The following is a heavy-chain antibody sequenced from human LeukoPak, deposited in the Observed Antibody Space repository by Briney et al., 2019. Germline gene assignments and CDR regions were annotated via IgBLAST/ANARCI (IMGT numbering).Heavy chain of an antibody. CDR3: ARDSSGYYYPDAFDI. CDR1: GFSFASYE. Sequence: GGSLRLSCAASGFSFASYEMNWVRQAPGKGLEWVSHISSGGHVERYVDSVRGRFTMSRDNAKDLLFLQMNGLRAEDTAVYYCARDSSGYYYPDAFDIWGQGTMVTVSS. J-gene: IGHJ3*02. D-gene: IGHD3-22*01. V-gene: IGHV3-48*03. CDR2: ISSGGHVE.